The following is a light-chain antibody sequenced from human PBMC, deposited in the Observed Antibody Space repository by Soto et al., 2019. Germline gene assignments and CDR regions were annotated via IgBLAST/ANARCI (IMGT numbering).Light chain of an antibody. CDR3: AAWDDSLNGFYV. CDR2: DDS. J-gene: IGLJ1*01. V-gene: IGLV1-40*01. Sequence: QSVLTQAPSVSGAPGQRVTISCTGSSSNIGAGYDVHWYQQLPGTAPKLLIYDDSNRPSGVPDRFSGSKSGTSASLAISGLQSEDEADYYCAAWDDSLNGFYVFGTGTKLTVL. CDR1: SSNIGAGYD.